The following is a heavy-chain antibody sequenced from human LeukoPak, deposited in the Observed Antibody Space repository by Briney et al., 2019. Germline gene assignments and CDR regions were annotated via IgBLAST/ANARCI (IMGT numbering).Heavy chain of an antibody. D-gene: IGHD1-26*01. J-gene: IGHJ4*02. CDR3: AKGPGATGY. CDR2: ISSSSSTI. Sequence: GGSLRLSCVASGFTFSSYSMNWVRQAPGKGLEWVSYISSSSSTIYYADSVKGRFTISRDNSKNTLYLQMNSLRAEDTAVYYCAKGPGATGYWGQGTLVTVSS. CDR1: GFTFSSYS. V-gene: IGHV3-48*01.